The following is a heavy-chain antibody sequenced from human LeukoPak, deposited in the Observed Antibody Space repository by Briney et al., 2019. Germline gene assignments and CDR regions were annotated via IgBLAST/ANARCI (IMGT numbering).Heavy chain of an antibody. J-gene: IGHJ4*02. CDR2: IKQDGSEK. CDR1: GFTFSSYW. Sequence: GGSLRLSCAASGFTFSSYWMSWVREAPGKGLEGVANIKQDGSEKYYVHSVKGRFTISRDNAKNSLYLQMNSLRAEDTAVYYCARTLYYDILTGYSPPPYYFDYWGQGTLVTVSS. V-gene: IGHV3-7*03. CDR3: ARTLYYDILTGYSPPPYYFDY. D-gene: IGHD3-9*01.